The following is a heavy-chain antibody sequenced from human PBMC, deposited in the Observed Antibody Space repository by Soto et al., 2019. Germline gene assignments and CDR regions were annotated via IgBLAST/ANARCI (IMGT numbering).Heavy chain of an antibody. D-gene: IGHD6-6*01. J-gene: IGHJ6*03. CDR1: GYTFTNYG. V-gene: IGHV1-18*01. CDR2: IGAYNGDT. Sequence: QVQLLQSGPEVKKPGASVKVSCKASGYTFTNYGITWVRQAPGQGREGMGGIGAYNGDTHYTEKLQGRVTMTTDTSTSTDYMELRGLKSDDTAVYYWARVRQLVGYVYYYIDVWGKGTTVTVSS. CDR3: ARVRQLVGYVYYYIDV.